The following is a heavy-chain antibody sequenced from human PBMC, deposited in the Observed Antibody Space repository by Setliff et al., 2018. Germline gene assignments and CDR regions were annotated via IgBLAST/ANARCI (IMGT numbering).Heavy chain of an antibody. Sequence: LRLSCAASGFTVSAYDMSWVRQAPGKGLEWVSLLDNDGSTYYADSVKGRFTISRGNSKNTLYLQMSSLRTEDTAVYYCRLWFGELLRDYWGQGTLVTVSS. V-gene: IGHV3-53*01. D-gene: IGHD3-10*01. J-gene: IGHJ4*02. CDR3: RLWFGELLRDY. CDR2: LDNDGST. CDR1: GFTVSAYD.